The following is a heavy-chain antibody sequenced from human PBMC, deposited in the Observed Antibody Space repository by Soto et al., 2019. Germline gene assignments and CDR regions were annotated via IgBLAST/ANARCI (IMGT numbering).Heavy chain of an antibody. CDR1: GGSISSGSYY. J-gene: IGHJ3*02. Sequence: SETLSLTCTVSGGSISSGSYYWGWIRQPPGKGLEWIGSIDYSGSTYYNPSLKSRVTTSVDTSKNQFSVKLNSVTAADTAVYYCARHEILVVTKWDAFDIWGQGTMVTVSS. CDR2: IDYSGST. D-gene: IGHD2-15*01. CDR3: ARHEILVVTKWDAFDI. V-gene: IGHV4-39*01.